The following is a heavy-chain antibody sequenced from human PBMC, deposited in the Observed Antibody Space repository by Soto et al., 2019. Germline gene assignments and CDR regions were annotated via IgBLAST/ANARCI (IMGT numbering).Heavy chain of an antibody. CDR1: GGSISSNNW. V-gene: IGHV4-4*02. Sequence: QVQLQESGPGLVKPSGTLSLTCAVSGGSISSNNWWSWVRQPPGKGLEWIGEIFHSGSTYYSPSLKXRXAXSXHKSKKYFSLNLTSVTAADTAVYYCARVYSGSYSDSWGQGTLVTVSS. CDR3: ARVYSGSYSDS. J-gene: IGHJ4*02. CDR2: IFHSGST. D-gene: IGHD1-26*01.